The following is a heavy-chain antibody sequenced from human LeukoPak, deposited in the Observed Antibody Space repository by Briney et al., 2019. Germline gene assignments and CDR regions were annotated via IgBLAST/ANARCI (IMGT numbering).Heavy chain of an antibody. D-gene: IGHD1-26*01. V-gene: IGHV4-38-2*02. CDR2: IYHSGST. CDR3: ARGAWDLTI. J-gene: IGHJ3*02. CDR1: GYSISSGYY. Sequence: SETLSLTCTVSGYSISSGYYWGWIRQPPGKGLEWIGSIYHSGSTYYNPSLKSRVTISVDTSKNQFSLNLSSVTAADTAVYYCARGAWDLTIWGQGTMVTVSS.